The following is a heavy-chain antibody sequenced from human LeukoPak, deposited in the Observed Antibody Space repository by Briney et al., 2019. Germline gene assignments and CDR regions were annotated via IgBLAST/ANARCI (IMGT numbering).Heavy chain of an antibody. J-gene: IGHJ4*02. CDR3: VRDKGIAVAGLTI. CDR1: GGSISSSSYY. V-gene: IGHV4-39*07. CDR2: IYYSGST. D-gene: IGHD6-19*01. Sequence: SETLSLTCTVSGGSISSSSYYWGWIRQPPGKGLEWIGSIYYSGSTYYNPSLKSRVTISVDTSKNQFSLKLSSVTAADTAVYYCVRDKGIAVAGLTIWGQGTLVTVSS.